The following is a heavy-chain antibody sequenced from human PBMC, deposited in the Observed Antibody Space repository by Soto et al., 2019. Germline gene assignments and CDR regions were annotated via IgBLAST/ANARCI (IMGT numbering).Heavy chain of an antibody. CDR1: GFTFSSYT. V-gene: IGHV3-23*01. J-gene: IGHJ4*02. Sequence: EVQLLDSGGGLVQPGGSLRLSCAASGFTFSSYTMSWVRQAPGKGLEWVSALSASGGSTYYADSVKGRFTISRDNSKNTLYLQRNSLRAEDTAVYYCANIYFDYWVQGSLVTVSS. CDR2: LSASGGST. CDR3: ANIYFDY.